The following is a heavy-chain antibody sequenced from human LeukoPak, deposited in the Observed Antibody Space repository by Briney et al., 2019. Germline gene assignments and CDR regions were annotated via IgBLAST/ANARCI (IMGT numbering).Heavy chain of an antibody. CDR2: ISHSGST. J-gene: IGHJ3*02. CDR1: GGSFSDYQ. V-gene: IGHV4-34*01. CDR3: ARPQFDAFDI. D-gene: IGHD5-24*01. Sequence: SETLSLTCAVSGGSFSDYQWNWIRQSPGKGLEWLGEISHSGSTNYNPSLKSRVTISVDTSKNQFSLKLSSVTAADTAVYYCARPQFDAFDIWGQGTMVTVSS.